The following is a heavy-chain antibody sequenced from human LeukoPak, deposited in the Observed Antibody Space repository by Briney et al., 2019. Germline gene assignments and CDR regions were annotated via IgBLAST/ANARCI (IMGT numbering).Heavy chain of an antibody. CDR2: IIPIFGTA. V-gene: IGHV1-69*13. CDR3: ANLPNPYDSSGREAFDI. Sequence: GASVKVSCKASGGTFSSYAISWVRQAPGQGLEWMGGIIPIFGTANYAQKFQGRVTITADESTSTAYMELSSLRAEDTAVYYCANLPNPYDSSGREAFDIWGQGTMVTVSS. D-gene: IGHD3-22*01. CDR1: GGTFSSYA. J-gene: IGHJ3*02.